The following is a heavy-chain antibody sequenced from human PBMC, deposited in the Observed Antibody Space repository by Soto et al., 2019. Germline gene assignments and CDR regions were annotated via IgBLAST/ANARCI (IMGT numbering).Heavy chain of an antibody. D-gene: IGHD4-17*01. Sequence: GGSLRLSCAASGFTFSSYGMHWVRQAPGKGLEWVAVISYDGSNKYYADSVKGRFTISRDNSKNTLYLQMNSLRAEDTAVYYCAKAAVYGDYVLNYWGQGTLVTVSS. V-gene: IGHV3-30*18. J-gene: IGHJ4*02. CDR3: AKAAVYGDYVLNY. CDR2: ISYDGSNK. CDR1: GFTFSSYG.